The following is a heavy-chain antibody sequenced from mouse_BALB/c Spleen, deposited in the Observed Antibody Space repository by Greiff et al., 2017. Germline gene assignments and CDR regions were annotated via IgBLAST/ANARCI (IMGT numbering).Heavy chain of an antibody. Sequence: VMLVESGPGLVAPSQSLSITCTVSGFSLTSYGVHWVRQPPGKGLEWLGVIWAGGSTNYHSALMSRLSISKDNSKSQVFLKMNSLQTDDTAMYYCARDPPWDWGQGTTLTGSS. CDR3: ARDPPWD. CDR2: IWAGGST. CDR1: GFSLTSYG. V-gene: IGHV2-9*02. J-gene: IGHJ2*01.